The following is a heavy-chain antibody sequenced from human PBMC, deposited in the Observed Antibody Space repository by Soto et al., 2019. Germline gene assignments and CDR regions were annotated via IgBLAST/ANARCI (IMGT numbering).Heavy chain of an antibody. Sequence: GGSLRLSCAASGLTFSTYAMSWVRQAPGKGLEWVSGFSGGAGNTYYADSVKGRFTISRDNSRNTLYLQMNSLRAEDTAVYYCAKHRYDILTDTDYWGLGTLVTVSS. CDR3: AKHRYDILTDTDY. V-gene: IGHV3-23*01. CDR2: FSGGAGNT. J-gene: IGHJ4*02. D-gene: IGHD3-9*01. CDR1: GLTFSTYA.